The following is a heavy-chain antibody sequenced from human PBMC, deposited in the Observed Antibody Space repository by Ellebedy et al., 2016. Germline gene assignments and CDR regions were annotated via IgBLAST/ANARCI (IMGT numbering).Heavy chain of an antibody. D-gene: IGHD1-7*01. CDR3: ARGEAGTFEAFDM. CDR1: GFTFSFYG. J-gene: IGHJ3*02. CDR2: IWYDGTNK. V-gene: IGHV3-33*01. Sequence: GGSLRLSCAASGFTFSFYGMHWVRQAPGKGLEWVAVIWYDGTNKYYADSVKGRFTISRDNAKNTLYLQMHSLRAEDTAVYYCARGEAGTFEAFDMWGQGTMVTVSS.